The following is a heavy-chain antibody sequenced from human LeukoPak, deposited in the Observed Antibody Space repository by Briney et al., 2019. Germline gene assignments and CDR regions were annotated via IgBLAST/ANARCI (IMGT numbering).Heavy chain of an antibody. J-gene: IGHJ5*02. Sequence: SETLSLTCAVYGGSFSDYYWSWIRQPPGKGLEWIGEINRSGSTNYNASLKSRVTISVDTSKNQFSLRLTSVTAADTAVYYCAPRGDIEHSYGYGKWFDPWGQGTRVTVSS. CDR2: INRSGST. CDR1: GGSFSDYY. CDR3: APRGDIEHSYGYGKWFDP. D-gene: IGHD5-18*01. V-gene: IGHV4-34*01.